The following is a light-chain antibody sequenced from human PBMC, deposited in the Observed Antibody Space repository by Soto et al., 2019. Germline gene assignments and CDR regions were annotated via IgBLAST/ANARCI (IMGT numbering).Light chain of an antibody. V-gene: IGKV3-15*01. CDR2: DAS. Sequence: EIVLTQSPAILSVSPGERATLSCRASQSISRSLAWYQQKPGQAPRLLISDASTMATGIPARFSGSGSGTEFNLTISSLQSEDFALYYCHQYNRWPPGTFGQGTKVEIK. J-gene: IGKJ2*01. CDR1: QSISRS. CDR3: HQYNRWPPGT.